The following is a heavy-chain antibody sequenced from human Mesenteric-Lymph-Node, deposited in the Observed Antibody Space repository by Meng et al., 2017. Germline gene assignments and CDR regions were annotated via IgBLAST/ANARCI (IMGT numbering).Heavy chain of an antibody. J-gene: IGHJ4*02. CDR2: VHRSRGP. V-gene: IGHV4-34*01. CDR3: ARNGQYSMDY. CDR1: RGPLSGYY. D-gene: IGHD2-15*01. Sequence: QVQLQQWGAGLLKPSASLALNCACYRGPLSGYYWSWIRKPPGKGLEWIGEVHRSRGPHYNPSLESRVTLSMDKSKNQFSLTLNSVTAADTAVYFCARNGQYSMDYWGRGTLVTVSS.